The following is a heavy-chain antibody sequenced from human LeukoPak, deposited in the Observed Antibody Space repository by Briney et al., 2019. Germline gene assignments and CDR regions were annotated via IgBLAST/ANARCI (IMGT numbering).Heavy chain of an antibody. J-gene: IGHJ3*02. CDR2: IYPDDSDT. CDR3: ATLLHSSSYVI. CDR1: GYKFTDYW. Sequence: GKSLKFSCRGSGYKFTDYWIAWVRQVPGKGLEWMGVIYPDDSDTTYSPSFQGQVTMSVDKSITTAYLHWNTLRASDTAIYCATLLHSSSYVIWGQGTMITVSS. V-gene: IGHV5-51*01. D-gene: IGHD6-13*01.